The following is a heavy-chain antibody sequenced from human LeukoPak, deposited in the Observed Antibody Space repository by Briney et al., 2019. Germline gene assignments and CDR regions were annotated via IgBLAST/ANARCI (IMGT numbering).Heavy chain of an antibody. Sequence: GGSLRLSCATSGFTFSDYGMHWVRQAPGKGLEWVALISYDGGNKFYADSVRDRFTISRDNSKNTLFLQMNSLRIEDTAVYYCAKVFEVRGARRPKDYWGQGTLVIVSS. D-gene: IGHD3-10*01. CDR3: AKVFEVRGARRPKDY. V-gene: IGHV3-30*18. J-gene: IGHJ4*02. CDR1: GFTFSDYG. CDR2: ISYDGGNK.